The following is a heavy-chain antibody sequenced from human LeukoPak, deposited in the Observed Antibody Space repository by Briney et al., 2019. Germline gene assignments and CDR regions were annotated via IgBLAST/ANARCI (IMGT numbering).Heavy chain of an antibody. CDR3: ARGNSGSYSLDWFDP. J-gene: IGHJ5*02. D-gene: IGHD1-26*01. CDR1: GFTFSSYG. V-gene: IGHV3-9*03. CDR2: ISWNSGNI. Sequence: GGSLRLSCAASGFTFSSYGMHWVRQAPGKGLEWVSGISWNSGNIGYADSVKGRFTISRDNAKNSLYLQMNSLRAEDMALYYCARGNSGSYSLDWFDPWGPGTLVTVSS.